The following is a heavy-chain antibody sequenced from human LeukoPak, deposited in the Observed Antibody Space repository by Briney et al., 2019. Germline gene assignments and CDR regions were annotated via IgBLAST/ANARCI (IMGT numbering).Heavy chain of an antibody. D-gene: IGHD3-16*01. CDR1: GFTFSSYW. CDR2: INSDGRST. CDR3: ARVRWGGLYYFDY. Sequence: GGSLRLSCAASGFTFSSYWMHWVRQAPGKGLVGVSRINSDGRSTNYADSVKGRFTVSRDNAKNTLYLQMNSLRAEDTAVYYCARVRWGGLYYFDYWGQGTLVTVSS. J-gene: IGHJ4*02. V-gene: IGHV3-74*01.